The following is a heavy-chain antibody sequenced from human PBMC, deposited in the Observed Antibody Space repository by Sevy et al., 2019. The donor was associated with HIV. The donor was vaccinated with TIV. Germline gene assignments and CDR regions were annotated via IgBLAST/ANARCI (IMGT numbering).Heavy chain of an antibody. V-gene: IGHV3-33*01. D-gene: IGHD1-26*01. CDR2: IWFDGSNI. Sequence: GGSLRLSCVASGFTFGSYGMLWVRQAPGKGLEWVADIWFDGSNIHYADSVRGRFTISRDNSKNTLSLQMSSLRAEDTAVYYCARGPEWELTSFLSHWGQGTLVTVSS. J-gene: IGHJ4*02. CDR1: GFTFGSYG. CDR3: ARGPEWELTSFLSH.